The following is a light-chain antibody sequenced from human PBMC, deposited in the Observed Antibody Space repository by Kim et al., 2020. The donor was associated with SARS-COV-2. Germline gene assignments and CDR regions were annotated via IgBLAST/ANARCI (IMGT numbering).Light chain of an antibody. J-gene: IGKJ2*01. CDR2: GAS. CDR1: QSVSSS. V-gene: IGKV3-15*01. CDR3: QQYTNWPRGT. Sequence: SLGERATLSCRASQSVSSSLAWYQHKPGQAPRLLVYGASTRATGIPARFSGSGSETEFTLTISGLQSEDFAVYYCQQYTNWPRGTFGQGTKLEI.